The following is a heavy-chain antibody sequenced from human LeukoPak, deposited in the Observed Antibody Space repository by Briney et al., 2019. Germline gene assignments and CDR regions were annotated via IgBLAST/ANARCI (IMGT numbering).Heavy chain of an antibody. V-gene: IGHV4-61*02. CDR2: IYTSGST. D-gene: IGHD2-2*01. CDR1: GGSISSGSYY. CDR3: ARTPIVVVPAAMGGYDAFDI. Sequence: SQTLSLTCTVSGGSISSGSYYWSWIRQPAGKGLEWIGRIYTSGSTNYNPSLKNRVTISVDTSKNQFSLKLSSVTAADTAVYYCARTPIVVVPAAMGGYDAFDIWGQGTMATVPS. J-gene: IGHJ3*02.